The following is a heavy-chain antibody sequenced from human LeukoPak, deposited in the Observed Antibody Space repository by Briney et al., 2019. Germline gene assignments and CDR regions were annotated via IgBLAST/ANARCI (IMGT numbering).Heavy chain of an antibody. J-gene: IGHJ4*02. CDR2: MYPGGSDA. D-gene: IGHD2-21*01. CDR1: GYSFSSYW. CDR3: ARTGAYIDY. V-gene: IGHV5-51*01. Sequence: GESLKISCKGSGYSFSSYWIGWVRQKPGKGLEWMGSMYPGGSDARYSPSFRGQVTISADRSISTAYLQWSSLKASDTAMYYCARTGAYIDYWGQGTLVTVSS.